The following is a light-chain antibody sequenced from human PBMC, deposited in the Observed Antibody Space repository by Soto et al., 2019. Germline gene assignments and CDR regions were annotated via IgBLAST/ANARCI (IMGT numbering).Light chain of an antibody. J-gene: IGKJ5*01. V-gene: IGKV3-15*01. CDR2: GAS. Sequence: EIVMTQSPATLSVSPGERATLSCRASRSVKTNLAWYQQNPGQAPRLLIYGASTRATTVSARFSGSGSGTEFTLTISSLQSEDFALYYCQQYNHWPPITFGPGTRLEIK. CDR3: QQYNHWPPIT. CDR1: RSVKTN.